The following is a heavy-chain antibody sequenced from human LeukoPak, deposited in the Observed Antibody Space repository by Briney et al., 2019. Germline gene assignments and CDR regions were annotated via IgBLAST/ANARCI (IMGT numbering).Heavy chain of an antibody. D-gene: IGHD1-26*01. CDR2: ITGSGGST. J-gene: IGHJ6*03. Sequence: GGSLRLSCAASGFTFSSYGMNWVRQAPGKGLEWVSTITGSGGSTSYTDSVKGRFTISRDNSKNTLYLQMNSLRAEDTAVYYCARDPYSGSYGDYYYYYMDVWGKGTTVTISS. CDR1: GFTFSSYG. CDR3: ARDPYSGSYGDYYYYYMDV. V-gene: IGHV3-23*01.